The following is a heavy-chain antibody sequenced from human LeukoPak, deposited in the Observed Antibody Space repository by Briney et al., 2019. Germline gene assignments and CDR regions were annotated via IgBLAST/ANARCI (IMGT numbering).Heavy chain of an antibody. D-gene: IGHD3-16*01. CDR1: GFTFNNYA. CDR2: ISASGTST. Sequence: GGSLRLSCAASGFTFNNYAMSWVRQAPGKGPEWVSAISASGTSTNYADSVKGRFTISRDNSKNTPYLQMNSLRAEDTAVYYCAKAGFILRVLWAFDIWGQGTMLTVSS. J-gene: IGHJ3*02. V-gene: IGHV3-23*01. CDR3: AKAGFILRVLWAFDI.